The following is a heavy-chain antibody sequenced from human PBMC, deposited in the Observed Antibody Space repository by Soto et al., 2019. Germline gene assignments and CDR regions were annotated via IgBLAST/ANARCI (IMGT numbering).Heavy chain of an antibody. D-gene: IGHD3-3*01. CDR1: GFTFSRQA. CDR3: ATGFLGLCTGCNCPLDS. Sequence: PGGSLRLSCAASGFTFSRQAMHWVRQAPGRGLEWVAVIWYHGSDKYYADSVKGRFTISRDNSKNTVYLQMSSLRGEDTAVYYCATGFLGLCTGCNCPLDSWGQGTLVTVSS. J-gene: IGHJ4*02. V-gene: IGHV3-33*01. CDR2: IWYHGSDK.